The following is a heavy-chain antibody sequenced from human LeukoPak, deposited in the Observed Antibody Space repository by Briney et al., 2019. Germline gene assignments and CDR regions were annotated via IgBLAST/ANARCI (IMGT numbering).Heavy chain of an antibody. V-gene: IGHV4-59*01. Sequence: SETLSLTCAVSGASISDSYWSWIRQSPEKGLEWIGHIFHDGVTDYNPSLKSRVTILGDTSKDQFSLRLTSVTAADTAVYYCARIRVHPGIAAAGPFDYWGQGTLVTVSS. CDR1: GASISDSY. J-gene: IGHJ4*02. D-gene: IGHD6-13*01. CDR3: ARIRVHPGIAAAGPFDY. CDR2: IFHDGVT.